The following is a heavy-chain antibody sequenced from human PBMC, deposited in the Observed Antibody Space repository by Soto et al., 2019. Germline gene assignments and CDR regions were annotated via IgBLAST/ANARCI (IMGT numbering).Heavy chain of an antibody. D-gene: IGHD3-16*01. CDR1: GGTFSSYT. J-gene: IGHJ4*02. CDR2: IIPILGIA. V-gene: IGHV1-69*02. CDR3: ASGGVEMATTPGRTLLPFDY. Sequence: ASVKVSCKASGGTFSSYTISWVRQAPGQGLEWMGRIIPILGIANYAQKFQGRVTITADKSTSTAYMELSSLRSEDTAVYYCASGGVEMATTPGRTLLPFDYWGQGTLVTVSS.